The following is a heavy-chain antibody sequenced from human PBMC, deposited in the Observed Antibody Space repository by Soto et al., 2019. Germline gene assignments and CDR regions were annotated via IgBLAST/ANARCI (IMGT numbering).Heavy chain of an antibody. J-gene: IGHJ4*02. CDR1: GLSVSINY. Sequence: GGSLRLSCAASGLSVSINYMSWVRQAPGRGLEWVSVIYANVNTYYADSVKGRFTLSRDNLKNRLYLQMNSLRADDTAVYYCASQGISGNYWEDFDYWGRGTLVTVSS. CDR3: ASQGISGNYWEDFDY. V-gene: IGHV3-53*01. CDR2: IYANVNT. D-gene: IGHD1-26*01.